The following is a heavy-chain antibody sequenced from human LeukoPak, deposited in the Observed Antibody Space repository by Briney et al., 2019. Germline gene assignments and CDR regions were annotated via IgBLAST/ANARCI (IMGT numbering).Heavy chain of an antibody. CDR1: GYTFTGYY. J-gene: IGHJ6*03. D-gene: IGHD4-17*01. CDR2: ISPNSGGT. V-gene: IGHV1-2*02. Sequence: ASVKVSCKASGYTFTGYYMHWVRQAPGQGLEWMGWISPNSGGTNYAQKFQGRVTMTRDTSISTAYMELSSLRSEDTAVYYCARVTTTVHYYYYMDVWGKGTTVTISS. CDR3: ARVTTTVHYYYYMDV.